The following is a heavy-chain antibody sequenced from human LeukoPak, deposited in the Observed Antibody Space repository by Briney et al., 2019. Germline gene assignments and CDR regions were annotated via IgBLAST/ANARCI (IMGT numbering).Heavy chain of an antibody. D-gene: IGHD1-7*01. V-gene: IGHV3-11*04. CDR2: ISSSGSTI. Sequence: GGSLRLSCAASGFTFSDYYMSWIRQAPGKGLEWVSYISSSGSTINYADSVKGRFTISRDNAKNSLYLQMNSLRAEDTAVYYCARDTYRAGAGTTGRYYYMDVWGKGTTVTVSS. J-gene: IGHJ6*03. CDR1: GFTFSDYY. CDR3: ARDTYRAGAGTTGRYYYMDV.